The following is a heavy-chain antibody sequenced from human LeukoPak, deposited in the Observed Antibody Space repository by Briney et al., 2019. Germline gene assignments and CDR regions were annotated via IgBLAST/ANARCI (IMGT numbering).Heavy chain of an antibody. CDR1: GFTFSDYY. V-gene: IGHV3-11*01. J-gene: IGHJ6*02. CDR2: ISSSGSTI. D-gene: IGHD3-10*01. CDR3: ARSSSLKLWFGSSGGMDV. Sequence: TGGSLRLSCAASGFTFSDYYMSWIRQAPGKGLEWVSYISSSGSTIYYADSVKGRFTISRDNAKNSLYLQMNSLRAEDTAVYYCARSSSLKLWFGSSGGMDVWGQGTTVTVSS.